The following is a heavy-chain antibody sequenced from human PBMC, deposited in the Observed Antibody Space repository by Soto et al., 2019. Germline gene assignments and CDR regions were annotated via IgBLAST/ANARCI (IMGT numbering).Heavy chain of an antibody. V-gene: IGHV1-3*01. CDR2: INAGNGNT. Sequence: QVQLVQSGAEVKKPGASVKVSCKASGYTFTSYAMHWVRQAPGQRLEWMGWINAGNGNTKYSQKFQGRVLITRDTSASSAYMELSSLRSEDTAVYYCARVLPAAMNYYYYGMDGWGQGTTVTVSS. D-gene: IGHD2-2*01. J-gene: IGHJ6*02. CDR3: ARVLPAAMNYYYYGMDG. CDR1: GYTFTSYA.